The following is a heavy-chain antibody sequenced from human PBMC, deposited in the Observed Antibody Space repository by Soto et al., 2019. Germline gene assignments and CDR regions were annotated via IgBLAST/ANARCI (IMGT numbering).Heavy chain of an antibody. CDR2: INAGNGNT. CDR1: AYTFTSYA. Sequence: ASVKVSCKASAYTFTSYAMHWVLQAPGQRLEWMGWINAGNGNTKYSQKFQGRVTITRDTSASTAYMELSSLRSEDTAVYYCASMKANGAVGCLFPFWGKGTLV. CDR3: ASMKANGAVGCLFPF. D-gene: IGHD3-22*01. J-gene: IGHJ4*02. V-gene: IGHV1-3*01.